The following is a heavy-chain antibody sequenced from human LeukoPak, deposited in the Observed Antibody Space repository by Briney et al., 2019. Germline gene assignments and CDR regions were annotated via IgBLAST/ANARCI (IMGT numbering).Heavy chain of an antibody. CDR1: GDSVSSNSAA. Sequence: SQTLSLTCAISGDSVSSNSAAWNWIRQSPSRGLEWLGRTYYRSKWYNDYAVSVKSRITINPDTSKNQFSLQLNSVTPEDTAVYDCARALTSGSGSYYKGAFDIWGQGTMVTVSS. V-gene: IGHV6-1*01. J-gene: IGHJ3*02. D-gene: IGHD3-10*01. CDR3: ARALTSGSGSYYKGAFDI. CDR2: TYYRSKWYN.